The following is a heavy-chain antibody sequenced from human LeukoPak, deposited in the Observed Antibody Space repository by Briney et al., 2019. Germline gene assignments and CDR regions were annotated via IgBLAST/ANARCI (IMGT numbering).Heavy chain of an antibody. D-gene: IGHD2-15*01. Sequence: GGSLRLSCAASGFTFSSYWMHWVRLAPGKGLVWVSRIKNDGSRTTYADSVKGRFTISRDNAKSTLFLQMNSLRPDDSAVYYCVKDLGSAITSALALDVWGQGTTVTVSS. J-gene: IGHJ6*02. CDR1: GFTFSSYW. V-gene: IGHV3-74*01. CDR2: IKNDGSRT. CDR3: VKDLGSAITSALALDV.